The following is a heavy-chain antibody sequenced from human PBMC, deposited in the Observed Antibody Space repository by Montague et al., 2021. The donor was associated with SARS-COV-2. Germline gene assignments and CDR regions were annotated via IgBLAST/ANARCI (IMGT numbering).Heavy chain of an antibody. CDR1: GFTFSSYA. CDR3: ARGTGISSGWFDY. Sequence: SLRLSCAASGFTFSSYAMHWVRQAPGKGLEWVAVISYDGSNKYYADSVKGRFTISRDNSKSTLYLQMNSLRAEDTAVYYCARGTGISSGWFDYWGQGTLVTVSS. V-gene: IGHV3-30-3*01. CDR2: ISYDGSNK. D-gene: IGHD6-19*01. J-gene: IGHJ4*02.